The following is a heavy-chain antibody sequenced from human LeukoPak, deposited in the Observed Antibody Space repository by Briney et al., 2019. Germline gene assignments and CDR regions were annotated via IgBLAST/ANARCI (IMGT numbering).Heavy chain of an antibody. J-gene: IGHJ4*02. Sequence: RTSETLSLTCAVYGGSFSGYYWSWIRQPPGKGLEWIGEINHSGSTNYNPSLKSRVTISVDTSKNQFSLKLSSVTAADTAVYYCARAIYGYNLFWLDYWGQGTLVTVSS. D-gene: IGHD5-24*01. V-gene: IGHV4-34*01. CDR2: INHSGST. CDR1: GGSFSGYY. CDR3: ARAIYGYNLFWLDY.